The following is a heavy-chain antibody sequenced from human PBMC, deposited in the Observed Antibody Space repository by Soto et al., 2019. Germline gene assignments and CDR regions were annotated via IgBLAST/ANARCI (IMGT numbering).Heavy chain of an antibody. J-gene: IGHJ6*03. Sequence: GGSLRLSCAASGFTVSSNYMSWVRQAPGKGLEWVSVIYSGGSTYYADSVKGRFTISRDNSKNTLYLQMNSLRAEDTAVYYCASVRVPGIAAAGYYMDVWGKGTTVTVSS. CDR1: GFTVSSNY. CDR2: IYSGGST. CDR3: ASVRVPGIAAAGYYMDV. D-gene: IGHD6-13*01. V-gene: IGHV3-66*01.